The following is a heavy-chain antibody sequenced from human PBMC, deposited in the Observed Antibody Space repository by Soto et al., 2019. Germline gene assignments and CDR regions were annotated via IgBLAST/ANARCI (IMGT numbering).Heavy chain of an antibody. J-gene: IGHJ4*02. Sequence: SETLSLTCSVSGGPISGSYWSWIRQSPGKGLEWLGYVYYTGSTNYSPSLRSRVSISVDTSKNEFSLRLSSVTAADTAVYFCARSVAVPGEHIDYSGQGTQVTVSS. CDR2: VYYTGST. D-gene: IGHD6-19*01. V-gene: IGHV4-59*01. CDR3: ARSVAVPGEHIDY. CDR1: GGPISGSY.